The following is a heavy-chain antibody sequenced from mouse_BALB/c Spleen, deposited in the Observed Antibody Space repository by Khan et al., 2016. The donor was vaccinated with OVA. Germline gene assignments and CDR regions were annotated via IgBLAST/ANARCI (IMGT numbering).Heavy chain of an antibody. V-gene: IGHV1-9*01. D-gene: IGHD1-1*01. CDR1: GNTFSTYW. J-gene: IGHJ2*01. Sequence: VELVESGADLMKPGASVKISCKVTGNTFSTYWIEWIKKRPGHGLEWIGEILPGSGSTNCNEKFKGKATFTADTSSNTAYMPLSSLTSEDSAVYYCARVNSGSRDYFDNWGQGTTLTVSS. CDR3: ARVNSGSRDYFDN. CDR2: ILPGSGST.